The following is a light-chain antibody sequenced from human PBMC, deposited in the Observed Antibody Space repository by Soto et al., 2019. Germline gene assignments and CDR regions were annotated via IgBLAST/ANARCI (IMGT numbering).Light chain of an antibody. CDR1: QTVFFNSNNKNY. CDR3: QEYVHSPPS. V-gene: IGKV4-1*01. Sequence: DIVMTQSPDSLAVSLGERATINCKSSQTVFFNSNNKNYVVWYQQKPGQPPKLLISWASIRESGVPDRFSGSGSGTDFTLTISSLQAEDGAVYYCQEYVHSPPSCGGGTRVEI. J-gene: IGKJ4*01. CDR2: WAS.